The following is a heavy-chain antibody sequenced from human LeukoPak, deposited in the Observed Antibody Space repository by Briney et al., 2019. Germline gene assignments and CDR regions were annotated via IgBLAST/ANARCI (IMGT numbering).Heavy chain of an antibody. CDR2: ISRSGSTI. D-gene: IGHD4-17*01. Sequence: GGSLSLSCAASGFTFSSYEMNWVRQAPGKGLEWISYISRSGSTINYADSVKGRFTISRDDAKYSLYLQMNSLRVEDTAVYYCAKSTVTNYFDNWGQGSLVTVSS. V-gene: IGHV3-48*03. CDR1: GFTFSSYE. J-gene: IGHJ4*02. CDR3: AKSTVTNYFDN.